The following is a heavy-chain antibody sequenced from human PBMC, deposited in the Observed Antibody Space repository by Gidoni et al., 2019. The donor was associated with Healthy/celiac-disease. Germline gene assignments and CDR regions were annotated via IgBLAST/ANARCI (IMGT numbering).Heavy chain of an antibody. Sequence: VQLQQRGAGLLKPSETLSLSCAVYGWSFSGYYWTWIRQPPGKGLEWIGEINHSGSTNYNPYLKSRVTISVDTSKNQFSLKLSSVTAADTAVYYCARGRKGYSGWIDYWGQGTLVTVSA. CDR3: ARGRKGYSGWIDY. J-gene: IGHJ4*02. CDR1: GWSFSGYY. D-gene: IGHD5-12*01. V-gene: IGHV4-34*01. CDR2: INHSGST.